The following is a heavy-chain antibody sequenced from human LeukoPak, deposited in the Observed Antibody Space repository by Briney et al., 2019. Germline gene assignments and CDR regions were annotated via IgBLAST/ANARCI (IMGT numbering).Heavy chain of an antibody. J-gene: IGHJ4*02. V-gene: IGHV3-53*01. CDR1: GFTFSDYS. Sequence: GGSLRLSCAASGFTFSDYSMNWVRQAPGKGLEWVSVIYSGGSTYYADSVKGRFTISRDNSKNALYLQMNSLRAEDTAVYYCASHDYGDYGDFDYWGQGTLVTVSS. D-gene: IGHD4-17*01. CDR2: IYSGGST. CDR3: ASHDYGDYGDFDY.